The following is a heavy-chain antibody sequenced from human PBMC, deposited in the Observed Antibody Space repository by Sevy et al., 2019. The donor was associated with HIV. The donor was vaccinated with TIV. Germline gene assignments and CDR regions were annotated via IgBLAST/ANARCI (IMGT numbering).Heavy chain of an antibody. CDR3: ARYGRIPVAGHTWFDP. J-gene: IGHJ5*02. CDR1: GFTFIAFG. Sequence: GGSLRLSCSASGFTFIAFGMTWVRKAPGKGLEWVSGISGGGAATAYADSVKGRFTISRDNSKNTLYLQMNSLTAADTAVYYCARYGRIPVAGHTWFDPWGLGTLVTVSS. D-gene: IGHD6-19*01. V-gene: IGHV3-23*01. CDR2: ISGGGAAT.